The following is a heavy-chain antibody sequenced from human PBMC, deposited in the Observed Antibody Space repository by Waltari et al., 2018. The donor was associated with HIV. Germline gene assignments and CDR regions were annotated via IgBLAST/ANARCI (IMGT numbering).Heavy chain of an antibody. CDR1: GGSISSYY. V-gene: IGHV4-59*01. CDR3: ARGVTIFGVVIGFDP. J-gene: IGHJ5*02. Sequence: QVQLQESGPGLVKPSETLSLTCTVSGGSISSYYWTWIRQPPGKGLEWIGYIYYSGSTNYNPALKSRVTISVDTSKNQFSLKLSSVTAADTAVYYCARGVTIFGVVIGFDPWGQGTLVTVSS. CDR2: IYYSGST. D-gene: IGHD3-3*01.